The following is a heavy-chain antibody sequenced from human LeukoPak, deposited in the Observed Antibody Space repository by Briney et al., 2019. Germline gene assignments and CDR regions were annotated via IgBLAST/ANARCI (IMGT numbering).Heavy chain of an antibody. CDR2: ISNSGGST. J-gene: IGHJ4*02. CDR3: AKDGYVSWAYQLSHFDY. Sequence: GGFLRLSCAASAFTFGSYTMSWVRQAPGKGLEWVSAISNSGGSTYYADSVKGRFTISRDNSKNTLYLQMNSLRAEDTAVYYCAKDGYVSWAYQLSHFDYWGQGTLVTVSS. D-gene: IGHD2-2*03. CDR1: AFTFGSYT. V-gene: IGHV3-23*01.